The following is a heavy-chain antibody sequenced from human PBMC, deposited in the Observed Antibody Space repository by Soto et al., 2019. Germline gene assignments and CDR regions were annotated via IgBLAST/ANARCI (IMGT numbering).Heavy chain of an antibody. CDR1: GFSFSTYW. Sequence: PGGSLRLSCGASGFSFSTYWMSWVRQAPGKGLEWVANMNQGGSEINYVDSVKGRFTISRDNAKNLLYLQMNSLTVEDTAVYHCARDRGYSTFDFWGQGTMVTVSS. J-gene: IGHJ3*01. D-gene: IGHD1-26*01. CDR3: ARDRGYSTFDF. CDR2: MNQGGSEI. V-gene: IGHV3-7*01.